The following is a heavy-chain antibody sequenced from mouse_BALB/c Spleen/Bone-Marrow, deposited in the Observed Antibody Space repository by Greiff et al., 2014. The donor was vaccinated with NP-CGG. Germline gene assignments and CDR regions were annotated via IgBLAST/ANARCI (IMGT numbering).Heavy chain of an antibody. D-gene: IGHD1-1*01. CDR3: ARYYYGSSYFDY. CDR1: GFNIKDTY. Sequence: EVQLQQPGAELVKPGASVKLSCTASGFNIKDTYMHWVKQRPEQGLEWIGRIDPANGNTKYDPKFQGKATITADTSSNTAYLQXXXXXXXXXAVYYCARYYYGSSYFDYWGQGTTLTVS. CDR2: IDPANGNT. J-gene: IGHJ2*01. V-gene: IGHV14-3*02.